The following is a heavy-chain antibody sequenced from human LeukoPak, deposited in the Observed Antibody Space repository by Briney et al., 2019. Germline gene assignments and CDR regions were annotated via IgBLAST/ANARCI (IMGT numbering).Heavy chain of an antibody. D-gene: IGHD3-9*01. V-gene: IGHV3-48*01. CDR1: GFNIRNFD. CDR3: ARAVRVRYYDVLTGQNYYYYMDV. CDR2: MSTSSRTI. Sequence: GGSLRLSCGASGFNIRNFDMNWVRQAPGKGLEWISFMSTSSRTIHYADSVKGRFVMSTDNARDSLYLQMNSLRGEDTAVYYCARAVRVRYYDVLTGQNYYYYMDVWGNGTAVTVSS. J-gene: IGHJ6*03.